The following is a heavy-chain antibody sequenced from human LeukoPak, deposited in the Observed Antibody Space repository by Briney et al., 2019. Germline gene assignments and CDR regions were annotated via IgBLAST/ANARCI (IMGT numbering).Heavy chain of an antibody. D-gene: IGHD4-17*01. CDR2: ISAYNGNT. V-gene: IGHV1-18*01. Sequence: ASVKVSCKASGYTFTSYGISWVRQAPGQGLEWMGWISAYNGNTNYAQKLQGRVTVTTDKSTNTAHLELRSLRSDDTAKYYCARDPDGDSDFDFWGQGTLITVSS. J-gene: IGHJ4*02. CDR3: ARDPDGDSDFDF. CDR1: GYTFTSYG.